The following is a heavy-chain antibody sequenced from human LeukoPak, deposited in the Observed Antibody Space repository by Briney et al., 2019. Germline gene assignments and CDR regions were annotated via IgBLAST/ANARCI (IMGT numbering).Heavy chain of an antibody. CDR1: GGTFXXYA. CDR3: ARALPPDYYYYYGMDV. J-gene: IGHJ6*02. Sequence: GASVKVSCKASGGTFXXYAXSWVRQAPGQGLEWMGGXIPIFDTPTYAQKFQGRVTIAAVESTSTAYMELSSLRSEDTALYYCARALPPDYYYYYGMDVWGQGTTVTVSS. V-gene: IGHV1-69*13. CDR2: XIPIFDTP.